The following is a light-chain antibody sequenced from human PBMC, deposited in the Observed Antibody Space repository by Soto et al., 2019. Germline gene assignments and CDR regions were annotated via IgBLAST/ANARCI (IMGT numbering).Light chain of an antibody. CDR2: DNN. Sequence: QSVLTQPPSVSAAPGQKVTISCSGSSSNIGNNYVSWYQQLPGTAPKLLIYDNNKRPSGIPDRFSGSKSGTSATLGITGLQTGDEADYYCGTFDSSLSAVVFGGGTQGTVL. V-gene: IGLV1-51*01. CDR1: SSNIGNNY. CDR3: GTFDSSLSAVV. J-gene: IGLJ2*01.